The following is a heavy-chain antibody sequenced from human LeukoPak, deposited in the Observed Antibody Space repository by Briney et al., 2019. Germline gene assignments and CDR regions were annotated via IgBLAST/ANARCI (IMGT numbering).Heavy chain of an antibody. CDR3: ARDQGRTADYVWGTYFDY. J-gene: IGHJ4*02. Sequence: GASVKVSCKASGYSFTSYYIHWVRQAPGQGLEWMGMINPNYGCTAYAQMCKGGVTLTSDTSTSTAYMELRSLKSEDPAVYFCARDQGRTADYVWGTYFDYWGQGALVTVSS. CDR2: INPNYGCT. D-gene: IGHD3-16*01. V-gene: IGHV1-46*01. CDR1: GYSFTSYY.